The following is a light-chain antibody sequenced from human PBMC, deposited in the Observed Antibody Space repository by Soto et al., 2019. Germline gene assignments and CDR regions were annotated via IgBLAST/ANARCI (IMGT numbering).Light chain of an antibody. CDR3: QHYNTRSIA. J-gene: IGKJ4*01. Sequence: DIQMIQSPATLSASVGDRITITCRASENIFKYVAWYQQTSGSAPNLLIYAASDLESGVTSRFSGSGSGTDFSLTIDNLQTNDSATYYCQHYNTRSIAFGGGTKV. V-gene: IGKV1-5*01. CDR2: AAS. CDR1: ENIFKY.